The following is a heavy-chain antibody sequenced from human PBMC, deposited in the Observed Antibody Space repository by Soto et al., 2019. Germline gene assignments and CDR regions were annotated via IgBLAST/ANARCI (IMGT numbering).Heavy chain of an antibody. V-gene: IGHV3-30*18. J-gene: IGHJ4*02. CDR2: ISYDGSNK. Sequence: GGSLRLSCAASGFTFSSYGMHWVRQAPGKGLEWVAVISYDGSNKYYADSVKGRFTISRDNSKNTLYLQMNSLRAEDTAVYYCAKDGDYYGSGSYYNGNFDYWGQGTLVTVSS. D-gene: IGHD3-10*01. CDR1: GFTFSSYG. CDR3: AKDGDYYGSGSYYNGNFDY.